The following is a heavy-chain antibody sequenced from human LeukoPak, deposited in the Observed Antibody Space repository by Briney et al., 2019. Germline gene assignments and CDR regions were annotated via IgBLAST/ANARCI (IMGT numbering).Heavy chain of an antibody. CDR3: ARGTRYYYDSSAYYSGYFDY. J-gene: IGHJ4*02. V-gene: IGHV3-7*01. CDR1: GFTFSTYW. Sequence: GGSLRLSCAASGFTFSTYWMTWVRQAPGKGLEWVANIKKDGSEKYYVDSVKGRFTISRDNAKNSLYLQMNSLRAEDTAVYYCARGTRYYYDSSAYYSGYFDYWGQGTLVTVSS. D-gene: IGHD3-22*01. CDR2: IKKDGSEK.